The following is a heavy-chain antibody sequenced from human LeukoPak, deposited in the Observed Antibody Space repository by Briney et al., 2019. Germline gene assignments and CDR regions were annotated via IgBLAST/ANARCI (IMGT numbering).Heavy chain of an antibody. V-gene: IGHV4-59*01. CDR1: GGSLSSYY. Sequence: SETLSLTCTVSGGSLSSYYWSWIRQPPGKGLEWIGYIYYSGSTNYNPSLKSRVTISVDTSKNQFSLKLSSVTAADTAVYYCARVAGTLDYWGQGTLVTVSS. D-gene: IGHD1-14*01. CDR3: ARVAGTLDY. CDR2: IYYSGST. J-gene: IGHJ4*02.